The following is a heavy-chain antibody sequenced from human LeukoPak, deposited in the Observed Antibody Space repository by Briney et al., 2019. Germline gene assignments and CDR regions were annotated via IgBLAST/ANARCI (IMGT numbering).Heavy chain of an antibody. Sequence: SQTLSLTCAVSGGSISSGGFSWSWIRQPPGKGLEWIGYIYHSGSTYYNPSLKSRVTISVDRSKNQFSLKLSSVTAADTAVYYCARGVYSGYDFGFDYWGQGTLVTVSS. CDR3: ARGVYSGYDFGFDY. D-gene: IGHD5-12*01. CDR2: IYHSGST. J-gene: IGHJ4*02. V-gene: IGHV4-30-2*01. CDR1: GGSISSGGFS.